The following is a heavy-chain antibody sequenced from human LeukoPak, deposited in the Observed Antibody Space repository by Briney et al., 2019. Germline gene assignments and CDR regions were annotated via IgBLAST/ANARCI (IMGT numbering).Heavy chain of an antibody. J-gene: IGHJ4*02. Sequence: GGSLRLSCAASGFTFSSYWMHWVRQAPGKGLAWVSRIESDGSTTSYADSVKGRFTISRDNAKNTLYLQMNSLRAEDTAVYYCARGYGSSGNEKIFDYWGQGTLVTVSS. V-gene: IGHV3-74*01. CDR1: GFTFSSYW. D-gene: IGHD6-19*01. CDR3: ARGYGSSGNEKIFDY. CDR2: IESDGSTT.